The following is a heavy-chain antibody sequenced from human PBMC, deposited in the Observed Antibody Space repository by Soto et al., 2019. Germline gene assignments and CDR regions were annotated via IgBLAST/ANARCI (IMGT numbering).Heavy chain of an antibody. CDR3: ARVNPSYADAY. J-gene: IGHJ4*02. Sequence: PSETLSLTCAVYGGSFSGYYWSWIRQPPGKGLEWIGEINHSGSTNYNPSLKSRVTISVDTSKNQFSLKLSSVTAADTAVYYCARVNPSYADAYWGQGTLVTVSS. V-gene: IGHV4-34*01. CDR2: INHSGST. D-gene: IGHD4-17*01. CDR1: GGSFSGYY.